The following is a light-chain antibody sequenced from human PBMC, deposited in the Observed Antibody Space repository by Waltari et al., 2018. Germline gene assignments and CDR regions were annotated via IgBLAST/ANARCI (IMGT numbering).Light chain of an antibody. CDR1: QSVGTW. Sequence: SPSTLSASVGDRVTISCRASQSVGTWLAWYQQKPGKAPKLLIYMASSLESGVPSRFSGSGSGREFTLTISSLQPDDFATYSCQQYSSFSTFGQVTKVDI. CDR3: QQYSSFST. V-gene: IGKV1-5*03. CDR2: MAS. J-gene: IGKJ2*01.